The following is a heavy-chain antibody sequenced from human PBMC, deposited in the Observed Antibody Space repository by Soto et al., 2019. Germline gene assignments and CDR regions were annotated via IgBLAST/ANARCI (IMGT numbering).Heavy chain of an antibody. CDR1: GYTFTSYG. CDR2: ISAHNGNT. CDR3: ARGQGGKVRGVTINWFDP. Sequence: QVQLVQSGAEVKKPGASVKVSCKASGYTFTSYGISWVRQAPGQGLEWIGWISAHNGNTKYAQKLQGRVTMTTDTSTSTAYMELRSLRSDDTAVYYCARGQGGKVRGVTINWFDPWGQGTLVTVSS. V-gene: IGHV1-18*01. D-gene: IGHD3-10*01. J-gene: IGHJ5*02.